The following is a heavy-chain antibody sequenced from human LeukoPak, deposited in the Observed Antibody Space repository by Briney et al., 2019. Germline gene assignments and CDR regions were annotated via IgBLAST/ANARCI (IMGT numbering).Heavy chain of an antibody. CDR3: ATLGGYRKNYYYYGMDV. Sequence: ASVKVSCKVSGYTLTELSMPWVEQAPGKGLKGRGGFDPEDGETIYAQKFQGRVTMTEDTSTDTAYMELSSLRSEDTAVYYCATLGGYRKNYYYYGMDVWGQGTTVTVSS. J-gene: IGHJ6*02. V-gene: IGHV1-24*01. CDR2: FDPEDGET. D-gene: IGHD1-14*01. CDR1: GYTLTELS.